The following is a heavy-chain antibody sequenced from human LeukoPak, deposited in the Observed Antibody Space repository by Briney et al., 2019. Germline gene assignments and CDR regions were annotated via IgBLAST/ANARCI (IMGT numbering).Heavy chain of an antibody. CDR2: IYTSGST. V-gene: IGHV4-4*09. CDR1: GGSISSYY. Sequence: PSETLSLTCTVSGGSISSYYWSWIRQPPGKGLEWIGYIYTSGSTNYNPPLKSRVTISVDTSKNQFSLKLSSVTAADTAVYYCARGYCSSASCYRDWFDPWGQGTLVTVSS. CDR3: ARGYCSSASCYRDWFDP. J-gene: IGHJ5*02. D-gene: IGHD2-2*02.